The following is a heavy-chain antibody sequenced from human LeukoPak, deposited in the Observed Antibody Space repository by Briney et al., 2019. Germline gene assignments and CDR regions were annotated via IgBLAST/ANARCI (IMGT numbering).Heavy chain of an antibody. V-gene: IGHV1-8*01. D-gene: IGHD6-13*01. J-gene: IGHJ6*03. CDR3: ARGWQEDSNSPFYYYYYYMDV. Sequence: ASVKVSCKASGYTFTSYDINWVRQATGQGLEWMGWMNPNSGNTGYAQKFQGRVTMTRNTSISTAYMELSSLRSEDTAVYYCARGWQEDSNSPFYYYYYYMDVWGKGTTVTVSS. CDR2: MNPNSGNT. CDR1: GYTFTSYD.